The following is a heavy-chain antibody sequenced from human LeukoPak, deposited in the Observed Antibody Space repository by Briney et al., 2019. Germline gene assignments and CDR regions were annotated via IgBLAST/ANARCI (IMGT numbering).Heavy chain of an antibody. CDR2: ISAYNGNT. CDR3: ATGCGGDCFSYFDY. CDR1: GYTLTELS. D-gene: IGHD2-21*02. J-gene: IGHJ4*02. Sequence: ASVTVSCKVSGYTLTELSMHWVRQAPGQGLEWMGWISAYNGNTNYAQKLQGRVTMTTDTSTSTAYMELRSLRSDDTAVYYCATGCGGDCFSYFDYWGQGTLVTVSS. V-gene: IGHV1-18*01.